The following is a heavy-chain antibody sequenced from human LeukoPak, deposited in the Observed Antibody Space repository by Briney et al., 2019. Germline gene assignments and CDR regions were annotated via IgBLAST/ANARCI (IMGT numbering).Heavy chain of an antibody. J-gene: IGHJ4*02. Sequence: SGGSLRLSCAASGFTFSNYWMTWVRQAPGKRLGRVGNARQDGSVTNYVDSVKGRFTISRENGKNSVYLQKNSLRAEDTVFYYCGNQCSGGSCPEYGGQGTLVTVSS. V-gene: IGHV3-7*01. CDR2: ARQDGSVT. CDR1: GFTFSNYW. D-gene: IGHD2-15*01. CDR3: GNQCSGGSCPEY.